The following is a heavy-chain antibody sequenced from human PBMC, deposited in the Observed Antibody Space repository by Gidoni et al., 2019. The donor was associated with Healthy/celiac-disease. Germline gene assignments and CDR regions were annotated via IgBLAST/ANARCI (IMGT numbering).Heavy chain of an antibody. D-gene: IGHD6-19*01. CDR3: ARSIAVAGTIDD. J-gene: IGHJ4*02. CDR2: INPNSGGT. CDR1: VSTFTGYY. Sequence: VPLVLSGSALQQPWPSVTVSCHASVSTFTGYYMPWVRQAPGQGLEWMGWINPNSGGTNYAQKFQGRVTMTRDTSISTDYMELSRLRSDDTAVYYCARSIAVAGTIDDWGQGTMVTVSS. V-gene: IGHV1-2*02.